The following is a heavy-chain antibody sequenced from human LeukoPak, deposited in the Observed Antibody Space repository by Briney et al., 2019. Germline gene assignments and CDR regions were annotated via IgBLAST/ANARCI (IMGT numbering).Heavy chain of an antibody. J-gene: IGHJ2*01. V-gene: IGHV4-34*01. CDR1: GENFSIYF. Sequence: TSETLSLTCAVYGENFSIYFYSWIRQPPGKGLEWIGEINHGGSTSYNPSLKSRVTISVDTSKNQFSLRLSSVTAADTAMYYCASSPVETYWYFDLWGRGTLVTVSS. CDR3: ASSPVETYWYFDL. CDR2: INHGGST. D-gene: IGHD3-3*01.